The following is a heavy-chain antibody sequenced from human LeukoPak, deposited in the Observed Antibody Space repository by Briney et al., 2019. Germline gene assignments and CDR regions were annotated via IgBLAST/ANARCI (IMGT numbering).Heavy chain of an antibody. CDR3: AKDGSTAYYYDSSGLTE. CDR1: GFTFSSYA. V-gene: IGHV3-30-3*01. Sequence: GGSLRLSCAASGFTFSSYAMHWVRQAPGKGLEWVAVISYDGSNKYYADSVKGRFTISRDNSKNTLYLQMNSLRAEDTAVYYCAKDGSTAYYYDSSGLTEWGQGTLVTVSS. CDR2: ISYDGSNK. J-gene: IGHJ4*02. D-gene: IGHD3-22*01.